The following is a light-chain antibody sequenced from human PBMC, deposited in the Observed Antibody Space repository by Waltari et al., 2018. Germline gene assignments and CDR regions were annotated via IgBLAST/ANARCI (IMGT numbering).Light chain of an antibody. J-gene: IGKJ4*01. V-gene: IGKV2-28*01. CDR3: MQALQTPLT. CDR1: HSLLQSNGYNY. CDR2: LRS. Sequence: DIVLTQSPLTLAVTPGEPASFSCRASHSLLQSNGYNYLDWYLQKPGQSPRLLIYLRSNRAAGVPDRFSGSGSGTDFTLKISRVEAEDVGVYYCMQALQTPLTFGGGTKVEIK.